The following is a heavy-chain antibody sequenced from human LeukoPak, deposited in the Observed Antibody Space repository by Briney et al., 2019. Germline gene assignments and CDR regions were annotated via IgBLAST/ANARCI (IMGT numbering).Heavy chain of an antibody. J-gene: IGHJ4*02. D-gene: IGHD3-10*01. CDR3: ARDDGAGGPFDY. CDR1: RFTVSSNY. Sequence: GGSLRLSCAVSRFTVSSNYMNWVRQAPGKGLEWVSIVYSGGNTYYADSVKGRFTISRDNPKNTLYLQMNSLRAEDTAVYYCARDDGAGGPFDYWGQGTLVSVSS. V-gene: IGHV3-66*01. CDR2: VYSGGNT.